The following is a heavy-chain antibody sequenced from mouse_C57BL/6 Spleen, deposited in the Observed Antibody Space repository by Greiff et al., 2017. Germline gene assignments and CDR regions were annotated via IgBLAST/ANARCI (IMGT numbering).Heavy chain of an antibody. V-gene: IGHV14-2*01. CDR1: GFNIKDYY. J-gene: IGHJ3*01. CDR3: APYYYGSRGTWFAY. CDR2: IDPEDGET. D-gene: IGHD1-1*01. Sequence: VQLQQSGAELVKPGASVTLSCTASGFNIKDYYMHWVKQRTEQGLEWIGRIDPEDGETKYAPQFPGKAHLTADTSSNTADLQLSSLTSEDTAVYYCAPYYYGSRGTWFAYWGQGTLVTVSA.